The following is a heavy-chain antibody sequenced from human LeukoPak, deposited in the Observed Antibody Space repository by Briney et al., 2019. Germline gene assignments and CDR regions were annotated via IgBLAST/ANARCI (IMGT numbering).Heavy chain of an antibody. CDR3: ARVKEGTYDILTVDY. CDR2: ISSRSGTI. D-gene: IGHD3-9*01. V-gene: IGHV3-48*02. Sequence: GGSLRLSCAASGFTFTTYGVNWVRQAPGKGLEWVSYISSRSGTICYADSVKGRFTISRDNAKNSLYLQMNRLRDEDTAVYYCARVKEGTYDILTVDYWGQGTLVTVSS. CDR1: GFTFTTYG. J-gene: IGHJ4*02.